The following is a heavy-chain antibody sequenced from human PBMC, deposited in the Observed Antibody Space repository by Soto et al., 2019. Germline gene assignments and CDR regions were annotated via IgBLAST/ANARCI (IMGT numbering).Heavy chain of an antibody. Sequence: QVQLVQSGAEVKKPGASVKVSCKASGYTSTGYYMHWVRQAPGQGLEWMGWINPNSGGTNYAQKFQGWVTMTRETSISTAYMELSRLRSDDTAVYYCARGGYCSGGSCSGFDPWGQGTLVTVSS. CDR3: ARGGYCSGGSCSGFDP. J-gene: IGHJ5*02. D-gene: IGHD2-15*01. CDR2: INPNSGGT. CDR1: GYTSTGYY. V-gene: IGHV1-2*04.